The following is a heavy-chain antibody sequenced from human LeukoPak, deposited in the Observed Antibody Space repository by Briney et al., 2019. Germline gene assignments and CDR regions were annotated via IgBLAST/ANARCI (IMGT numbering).Heavy chain of an antibody. CDR2: IYYSGTT. J-gene: IGHJ4*02. D-gene: IGHD7-27*01. Sequence: SETLSLTCTVSGASISRYYWSWIRQPPGKGLEWIAYIYYSGTTNYNPSLESRVNISLDTSMSQFSLTLNSVTAADTAVYYCATFNVDHWDFDYWGQGTLVTVSS. V-gene: IGHV4-59*01. CDR1: GASISRYY. CDR3: ATFNVDHWDFDY.